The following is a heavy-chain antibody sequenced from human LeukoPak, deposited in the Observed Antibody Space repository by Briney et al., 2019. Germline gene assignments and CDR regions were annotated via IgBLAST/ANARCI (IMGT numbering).Heavy chain of an antibody. Sequence: SVTVSCKASGGTFSFYAINWVRQAPGQGLEWMGRIIPIPGMANYAQKFQGRVTITADSSTSTAYMEVSSLRSEDTAVYYCARAVVVARGLMAYFDYWGQGTLVTVSS. D-gene: IGHD3-10*01. CDR3: ARAVVVARGLMAYFDY. V-gene: IGHV1-69*04. CDR2: IIPIPGMA. CDR1: GGTFSFYA. J-gene: IGHJ4*02.